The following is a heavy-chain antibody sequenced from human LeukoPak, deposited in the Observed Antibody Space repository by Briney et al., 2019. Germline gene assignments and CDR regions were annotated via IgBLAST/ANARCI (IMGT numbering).Heavy chain of an antibody. CDR1: GGSISSFH. Sequence: PSETLSLTCTVSGGSISSFHWSWIRQPPGKGLENIGNIYDSGSTYYNPSLKSRVTISVDTSKNQFSLKLSSVTAADTAVYYCARTYSGRSYYFDCWGQGTLVTVSS. D-gene: IGHD1-26*01. J-gene: IGHJ4*02. V-gene: IGHV4-59*01. CDR2: IYDSGST. CDR3: ARTYSGRSYYFDC.